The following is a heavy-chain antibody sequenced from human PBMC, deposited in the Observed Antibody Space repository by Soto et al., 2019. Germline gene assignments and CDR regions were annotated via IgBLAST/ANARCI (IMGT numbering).Heavy chain of an antibody. V-gene: IGHV3-30*03. Sequence: QVYLVESGGGVVQPGRSLRLSCATSGFKFNIYGMHWVRQTPGKGLEWVATISHDGSTQYHAESVKGRFTISRDDSKNTVYLQMNSLRGEDTAIYYCARDYGAYSGDHWGQGALVPVSS. CDR2: ISHDGSTQ. D-gene: IGHD2-15*01. J-gene: IGHJ4*02. CDR1: GFKFNIYG. CDR3: ARDYGAYSGDH.